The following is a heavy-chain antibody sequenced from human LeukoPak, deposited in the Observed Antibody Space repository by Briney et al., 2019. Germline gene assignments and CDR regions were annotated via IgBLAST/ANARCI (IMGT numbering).Heavy chain of an antibody. CDR2: INTDGSST. CDR1: GFTFSSYW. Sequence: GSLRLSCAASGFTFSSYWMHWVRQAPGKGLVWVSRINTDGSSTRYADSVKGRFTISRDNAKNTLYLQVNSLRAEDTAVYYCARGFRTYSDYDATDWGQGTLVTVSS. J-gene: IGHJ4*02. D-gene: IGHD5-12*01. CDR3: ARGFRTYSDYDATD. V-gene: IGHV3-74*01.